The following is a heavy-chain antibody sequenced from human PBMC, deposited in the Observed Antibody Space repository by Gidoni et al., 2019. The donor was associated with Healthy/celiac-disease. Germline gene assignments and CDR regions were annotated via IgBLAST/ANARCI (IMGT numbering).Heavy chain of an antibody. CDR1: GGSFSGYY. Sequence: QVQLQQWGAGLLKPSETLSLTCAVYGGSFSGYYWSWIRQPPGKGLEWIGEINHSGSTNYNPSLKSRVTISVDTSKNQFSLKLSSVTAADTAVYYCARRSSTIVPSDYWGQGTLVTVSS. CDR2: INHSGST. CDR3: ARRSSTIVPSDY. J-gene: IGHJ4*02. D-gene: IGHD2-2*01. V-gene: IGHV4-34*01.